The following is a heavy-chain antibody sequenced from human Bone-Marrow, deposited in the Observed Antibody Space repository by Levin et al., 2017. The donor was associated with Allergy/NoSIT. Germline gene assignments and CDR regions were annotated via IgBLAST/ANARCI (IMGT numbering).Heavy chain of an antibody. D-gene: IGHD6-6*01. CDR3: ERDPQGAIGEYYFDY. J-gene: IGHJ4*02. Sequence: GGSLRLSCVASGFTFSTYSMNWLRQAPGKGLEWVSSISSSSDYIYYANSMKGRFTISRDNAKNSLYLQMNSLRAEDTAVYYCERDPQGAIGEYYFDYWGRGTLVTVSS. CDR1: GFTFSTYS. CDR2: ISSSSDYI. V-gene: IGHV3-21*01.